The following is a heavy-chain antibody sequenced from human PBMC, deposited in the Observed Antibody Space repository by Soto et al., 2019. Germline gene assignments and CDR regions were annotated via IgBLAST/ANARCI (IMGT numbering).Heavy chain of an antibody. CDR2: ISYDGSNK. J-gene: IGHJ3*02. V-gene: IGHV3-30*18. Sequence: GGSLRLSCAASGFTFSSYGMHWVRQAPGKGLEWVAVISYDGSNKYYADSVKGRFTISRDNSKNTLYLQMNSLRAEDTAVYYCAKLSSYSSSWYDAFDIWGQGTMVTVSS. D-gene: IGHD6-13*01. CDR1: GFTFSSYG. CDR3: AKLSSYSSSWYDAFDI.